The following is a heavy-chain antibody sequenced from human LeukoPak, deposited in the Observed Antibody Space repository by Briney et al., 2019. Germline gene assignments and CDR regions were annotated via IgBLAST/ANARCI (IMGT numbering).Heavy chain of an antibody. CDR1: GFTFSSYS. D-gene: IGHD5-12*01. CDR3: ARDKSGDSGYGAADV. Sequence: GGSLRLSCAASGFTFSSYSMNWVRQAPGKGLEWVSSISSSSSYIYYADSVKGRFTISRDNAKNSLYLQMNSLRAEDTAVYYCARDKSGDSGYGAADVWGEGTTVTVSS. J-gene: IGHJ6*04. V-gene: IGHV3-21*01. CDR2: ISSSSSYI.